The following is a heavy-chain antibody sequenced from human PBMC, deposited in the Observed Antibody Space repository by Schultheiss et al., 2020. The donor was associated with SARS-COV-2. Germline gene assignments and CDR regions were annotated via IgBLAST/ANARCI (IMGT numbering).Heavy chain of an antibody. D-gene: IGHD6-13*01. V-gene: IGHV4-34*01. J-gene: IGHJ5*02. CDR1: GGSFSGYY. Sequence: SETLSLTCAVYGGSFSGYYWSWIRQPPGKGLEWIGENNHSGSANYNPSLKSRVTISEDTSKNQFSLKLSSVTAADTAVYFCARGGIAAVGVGWFDPWGQGTLVTVSS. CDR2: NNHSGSA. CDR3: ARGGIAAVGVGWFDP.